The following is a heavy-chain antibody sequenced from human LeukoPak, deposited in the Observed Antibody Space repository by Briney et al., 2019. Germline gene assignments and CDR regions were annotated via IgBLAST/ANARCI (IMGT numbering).Heavy chain of an antibody. J-gene: IGHJ4*02. Sequence: GGSLRLSCAASGFTFGSYGMTWGRQAPGKGLEWVSSISRNGGGTYYADSVRGRFTISRDTSKSMVFLQMNSLRVEDTAVYYCARGIDYWGRGTLVTVSS. CDR1: GFTFGSYG. CDR3: ARGIDY. V-gene: IGHV3-23*01. CDR2: ISRNGGGT.